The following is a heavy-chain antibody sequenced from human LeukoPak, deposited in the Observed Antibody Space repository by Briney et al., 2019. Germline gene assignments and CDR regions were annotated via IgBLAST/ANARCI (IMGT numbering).Heavy chain of an antibody. CDR1: GGSISSGASD. J-gene: IGHJ4*02. Sequence: SETLSLTCTVSGGSISSGASDWGWIRQHPKRGLEWVGYINHSGSTNYNPSLKSRVTISVDTSKNQFSLKLSSVTAADTAVYYCARARRGRPSYSSGWYASQKLDYWGQGTLVTVSS. V-gene: IGHV4-31*03. CDR2: INHSGST. CDR3: ARARRGRPSYSSGWYASQKLDY. D-gene: IGHD6-19*01.